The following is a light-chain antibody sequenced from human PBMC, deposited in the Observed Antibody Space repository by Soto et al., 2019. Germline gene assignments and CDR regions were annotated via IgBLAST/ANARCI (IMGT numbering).Light chain of an antibody. V-gene: IGLV2-14*01. Sequence: QSVLTQPASVSGSPGQSITISCTGTSSDVGGYNYVAWYQQHPGKVPRLMIYEVSNRPSGVSNRFSGSKSGSTASLTISGLHAADDPDYSCLSYTSSRTSYVFGTGTKVTVL. J-gene: IGLJ1*01. CDR1: SSDVGGYNY. CDR3: LSYTSSRTSYV. CDR2: EVS.